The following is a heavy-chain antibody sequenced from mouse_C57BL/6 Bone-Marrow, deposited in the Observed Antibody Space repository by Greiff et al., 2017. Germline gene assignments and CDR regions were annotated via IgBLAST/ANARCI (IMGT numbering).Heavy chain of an antibody. CDR2: IHPNSGST. Sequence: QVQLQQPGAELVKPGASVKLSCKASGYTFTSYWMPWVRQRPGQGLEWIGMIHPNSGSTNYNEKFKSQATLTVDKSSSPAYMQLSSLTSEDSAVYYCAPFPFAYWGQGTLVTVSA. CDR3: APFPFAY. CDR1: GYTFTSYW. J-gene: IGHJ3*01. V-gene: IGHV1-64*01.